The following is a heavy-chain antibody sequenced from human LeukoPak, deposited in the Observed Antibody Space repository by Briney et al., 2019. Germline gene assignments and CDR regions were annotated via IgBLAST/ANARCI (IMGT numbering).Heavy chain of an antibody. J-gene: IGHJ4*02. CDR2: TNPNGGTT. CDR1: GYSFITYY. Sequence: VASVKVSCKTSGYSFITYYIHWVRQAPGQGPEWLGRTNPNGGTTTYAQKFQDRVTMTRDTSTGTVYMELNSLRSEDTAMYYCGRDGGGGSWGDFWGQGTLVTVSS. D-gene: IGHD2-15*01. CDR3: GRDGGGGSWGDF. V-gene: IGHV1-46*01.